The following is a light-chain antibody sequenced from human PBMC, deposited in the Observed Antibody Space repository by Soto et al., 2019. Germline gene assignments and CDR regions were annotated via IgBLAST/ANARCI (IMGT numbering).Light chain of an antibody. CDR2: AAS. CDR3: QQRYSTPLT. CDR1: QSISSY. Sequence: DIQMTQSPSSLSASVGDRVTITCRASQSISSYLNWYQQKPGKAPKLLIYAASSLQSGVPSRFSGSGSGTDFTLTISTLQPDDFATYYCQQRYSTPLTFGQGTTVDIK. V-gene: IGKV1-39*01. J-gene: IGKJ1*01.